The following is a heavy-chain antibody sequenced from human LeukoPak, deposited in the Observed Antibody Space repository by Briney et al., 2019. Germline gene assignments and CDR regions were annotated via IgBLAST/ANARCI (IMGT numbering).Heavy chain of an antibody. CDR2: MYPDDSDT. V-gene: IGHV5-51*01. CDR3: ARHLASHLSLTGYYSFDY. CDR1: GYSFTSYW. Sequence: GESLKISCKTSGYSFTSYWIGWVRQMPGKGLEWMGIMYPDDSDTRYSPSFQGQVTISADKSISTAYLQWSSLKASDSAIYYCARHLASHLSLTGYYSFDYWGQGTLVTVSS. J-gene: IGHJ4*02. D-gene: IGHD3-9*01.